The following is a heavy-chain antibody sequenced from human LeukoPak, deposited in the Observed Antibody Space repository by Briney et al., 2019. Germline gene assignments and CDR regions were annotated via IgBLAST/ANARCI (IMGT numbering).Heavy chain of an antibody. V-gene: IGHV3-48*04. Sequence: QPGGSLRLSCVASGFTFSTYTFNWVRQGPGKGLEWLSYISSGGLTIFYADSVKGRFTISRDNTKNAIYLDMTNLRAEDTAVYYCARDFDYGDYIDFWGQGTLVAVSS. D-gene: IGHD4/OR15-4a*01. CDR2: ISSGGLTI. J-gene: IGHJ4*02. CDR1: GFTFSTYT. CDR3: ARDFDYGDYIDF.